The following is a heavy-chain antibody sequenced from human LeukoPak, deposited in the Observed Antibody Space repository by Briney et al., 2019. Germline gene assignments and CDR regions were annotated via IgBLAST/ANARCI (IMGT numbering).Heavy chain of an antibody. V-gene: IGHV3-30*02. CDR1: GFTLSSYG. CDR2: IRYDGRNK. J-gene: IGHJ6*03. CDR3: AKRRADYGSMDV. D-gene: IGHD3-16*01. Sequence: GGSLSLSCAASGFTLSSYGMYWVRQAPGKGLEWVAFIRYDGRNKDYGDSVKGRFTISRDNYKNTLYMQMNSLRAEDTDVYSCAKRRADYGSMDVWGKGTTVTVSS.